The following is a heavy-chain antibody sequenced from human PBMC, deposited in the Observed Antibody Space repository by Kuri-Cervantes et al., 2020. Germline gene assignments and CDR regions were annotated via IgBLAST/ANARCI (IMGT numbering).Heavy chain of an antibody. CDR3: TRAPYFDRNSFDFDY. Sequence: GGSLRLSCAASEFTVSTNYMSWVRQAPGKGLECVSVIFAEGDTYYADSVKGRFTISRDRSKNTLYLQMNNLRAEDTAMYYCTRAPYFDRNSFDFDYWGQGTLVTVSS. CDR1: EFTVSTNY. J-gene: IGHJ4*02. D-gene: IGHD3-22*01. V-gene: IGHV3-53*01. CDR2: IFAEGDT.